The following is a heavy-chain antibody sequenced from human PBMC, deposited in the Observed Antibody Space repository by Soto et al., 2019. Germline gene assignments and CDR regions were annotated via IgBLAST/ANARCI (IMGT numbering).Heavy chain of an antibody. CDR1: GFTFSSFA. D-gene: IGHD4-17*01. Sequence: EVQLVESGGGLIQPGGSLRLSCAASGFTFSSFAMNWVRQAPGKGLEWLSYISISGGTIHYADSLKGRFTISRDIAKSSLYLQMNSLGAEDTAVYYCARGELDYGDYGVRYDLDYWGQGTLVTVSS. CDR3: ARGELDYGDYGVRYDLDY. V-gene: IGHV3-48*01. J-gene: IGHJ4*02. CDR2: ISISGGTI.